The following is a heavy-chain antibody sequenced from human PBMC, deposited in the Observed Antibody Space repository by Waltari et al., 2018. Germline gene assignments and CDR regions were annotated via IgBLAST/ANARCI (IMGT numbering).Heavy chain of an antibody. CDR1: GGSFSGYY. CDR3: ARGGGSITIFGVVIIHPHYYFYY. D-gene: IGHD3-3*01. J-gene: IGHJ4*02. Sequence: QVQLQQWGAGLLKPSETLSLTCAVYGGSFSGYYWSWIRQPPGKGLEWIGEINHSGRTNNNPSLKSRVTISVDTSKNQFSLKLSAVTAADTAVYYCARGGGSITIFGVVIIHPHYYFYYWGQGTLVTVSS. V-gene: IGHV4-34*01. CDR2: INHSGRT.